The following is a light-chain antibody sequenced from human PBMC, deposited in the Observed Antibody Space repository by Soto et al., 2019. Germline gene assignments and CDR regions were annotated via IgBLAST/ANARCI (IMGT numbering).Light chain of an antibody. CDR3: HQTAANPWT. CDR2: AAS. CDR1: QNIGVY. J-gene: IGKJ1*01. V-gene: IGKV1-39*01. Sequence: DIQMTQSPSSLSASVGDRVTITRRASQNIGVYLNWYQKKPGKAPKLLIHAASSLHSGVPSTFSGSGSGTDFALTISSLQPEDFATYYCHQTAANPWTFAQGTKVEIK.